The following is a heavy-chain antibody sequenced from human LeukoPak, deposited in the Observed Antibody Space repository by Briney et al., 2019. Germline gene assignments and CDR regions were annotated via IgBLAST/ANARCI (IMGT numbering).Heavy chain of an antibody. CDR3: ARGPRYSSGWYYFDY. CDR1: GFTFDDYG. D-gene: IGHD6-19*01. CDR2: INWNGGST. V-gene: IGHV3-20*04. J-gene: IGHJ4*02. Sequence: PGGSLRLSCAASGFTFDDYGMSWVRQAPGKGLEWVSGINWNGGSTGYADSVKGRFTISRDNAKNSLYLQMNSQRAEDTALYYCARGPRYSSGWYYFDYWGQGTLVTVSS.